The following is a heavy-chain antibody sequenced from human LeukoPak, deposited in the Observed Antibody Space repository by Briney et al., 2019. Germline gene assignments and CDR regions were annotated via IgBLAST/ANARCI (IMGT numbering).Heavy chain of an antibody. J-gene: IGHJ3*02. Sequence: GGSLRLSCAASGFTFSSYGMHWVRQAPGKGLEWVAVISYDGSNKYYADSVKGRFTISRDNSKNTLYLQMNSLRAEDTAVYYCAKELDRDAFDIWGQGTMVTVSS. V-gene: IGHV3-30*18. CDR2: ISYDGSNK. CDR3: AKELDRDAFDI. CDR1: GFTFSSYG. D-gene: IGHD3-3*02.